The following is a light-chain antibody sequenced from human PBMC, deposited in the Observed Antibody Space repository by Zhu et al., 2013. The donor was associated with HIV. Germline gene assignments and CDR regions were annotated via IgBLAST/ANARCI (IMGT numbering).Light chain of an antibody. CDR3: QQYSNWPPLT. CDR1: QSVASN. CDR2: GAS. Sequence: EIVLTQSPVTLSVSPGERVILSCRASQSVASNLAWYQQRPGQAPRLLIHGASSRATGIPDRFSGSGSGTEFSLTISSLQSEDFAIYYCQQYSNWPPLTFGGGTKVEI. J-gene: IGKJ4*01. V-gene: IGKV3D-15*01.